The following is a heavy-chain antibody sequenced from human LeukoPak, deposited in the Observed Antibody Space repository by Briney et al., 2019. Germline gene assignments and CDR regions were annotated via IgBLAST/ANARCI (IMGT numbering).Heavy chain of an antibody. J-gene: IGHJ4*02. D-gene: IGHD3-10*01. CDR1: GGSFSGYY. Sequence: PSETLSLTCAVYGGSFSGYYWSWIRQPPGKGLEWIGEINHSGSTNYNPSLKSRVTISVATSKNQFSLKLSSVTAADTAVYYCARRRFGEFDYWGQGTLVTVSS. V-gene: IGHV4-34*01. CDR2: INHSGST. CDR3: ARRRFGEFDY.